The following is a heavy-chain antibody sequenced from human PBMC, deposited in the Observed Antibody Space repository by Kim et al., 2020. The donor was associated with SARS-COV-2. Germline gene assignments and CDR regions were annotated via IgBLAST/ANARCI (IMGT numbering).Heavy chain of an antibody. J-gene: IGHJ6*02. CDR3: AREMATINYYYYGMDV. V-gene: IGHV1-69*13. Sequence: SVKVSCKASGGTFSSYAISWVRQAPGQGLEWMGGIIPIFGTANYAQKFQGRVTITADESTSTAYMVLSSLRSEDTAVYYCAREMATINYYYYGMDVWGQGTTVTVSS. CDR2: IIPIFGTA. D-gene: IGHD5-12*01. CDR1: GGTFSSYA.